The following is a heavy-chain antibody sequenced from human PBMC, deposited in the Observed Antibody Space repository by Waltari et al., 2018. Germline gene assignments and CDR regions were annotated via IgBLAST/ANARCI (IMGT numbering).Heavy chain of an antibody. CDR3: AKGTANFWSGYYLFDY. CDR1: GFTFSSYA. CDR2: ISGSGGST. J-gene: IGHJ4*02. D-gene: IGHD3-3*01. Sequence: QLVESGGGLVQPGGSLRLSCAASGFTFSSYAMSWVRQAPGKGLEWVSAISGSGGSTYYADSVKGRFTISRDNSKNTLYLQMNSLRAEDTAVYYCAKGTANFWSGYYLFDYWGQGTLVTVSS. V-gene: IGHV3-23*04.